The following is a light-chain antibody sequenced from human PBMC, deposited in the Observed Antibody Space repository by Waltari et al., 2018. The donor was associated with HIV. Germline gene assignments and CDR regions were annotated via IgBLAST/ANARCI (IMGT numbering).Light chain of an antibody. J-gene: IGLJ3*02. Sequence: QSALTQPASVSGSPGQSITISSTGSSSDVGGYNYVSWYQQHPGKAPRLMIYDVSTRPSVVSGRFSGTKSGDTASLTISGLQAEDEADYYCESYTSTSVWVFGGGTRLTVL. CDR1: SSDVGGYNY. CDR2: DVS. V-gene: IGLV2-14*03. CDR3: ESYTSTSVWV.